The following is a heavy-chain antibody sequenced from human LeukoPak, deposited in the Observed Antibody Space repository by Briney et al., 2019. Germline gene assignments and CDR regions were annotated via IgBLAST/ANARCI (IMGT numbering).Heavy chain of an antibody. V-gene: IGHV7-4-1*02. CDR3: ARRAAENYYYGMDV. Sequence: ASVKVSCKASGYTFTSYAMNWVRQAPGQGLEWMGWINTNTGNPTYAQGFTGRFVFSLDTSVSTAYLQISSLKAEDTAVYYCARRAAENYYYGMDVWGQGTTVTVSS. D-gene: IGHD6-13*01. CDR2: INTNTGNP. J-gene: IGHJ6*02. CDR1: GYTFTSYA.